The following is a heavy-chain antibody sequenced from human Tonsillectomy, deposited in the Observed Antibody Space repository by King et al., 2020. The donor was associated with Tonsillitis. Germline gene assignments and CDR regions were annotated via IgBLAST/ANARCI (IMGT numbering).Heavy chain of an antibody. D-gene: IGHD3-22*01. Sequence: VQLVESGAEVKKPGESLKISCKGSGYSFTSYWIGWVRQLPGKGLEWMGVIHPTDSDTRYSPSFQGQVTISADKSISPAYLQWSSLKASDTAMYYCARLDRDKYDSSGYKTSYFYGMDVWGQGTTVTVSS. J-gene: IGHJ6*02. CDR2: IHPTDSDT. CDR3: ARLDRDKYDSSGYKTSYFYGMDV. V-gene: IGHV5-51*01. CDR1: GYSFTSYW.